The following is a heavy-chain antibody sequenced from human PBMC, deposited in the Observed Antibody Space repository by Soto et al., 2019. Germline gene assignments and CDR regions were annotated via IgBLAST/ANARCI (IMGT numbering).Heavy chain of an antibody. CDR1: GGSISSYY. J-gene: IGHJ5*02. D-gene: IGHD1-1*01. CDR2: IYYSGST. V-gene: IGHV4-59*08. Sequence: SETLSLTCTVSGGSISSYYWSWIRQPPGKGLEWIGYIYYSGSTNYNPSLKSRVTISVDTSKNQFSLKLSSVTAADTAGYYCARQRPNWNDGGFYFGWFDPWGQGTLVTVSS. CDR3: ARQRPNWNDGGFYFGWFDP.